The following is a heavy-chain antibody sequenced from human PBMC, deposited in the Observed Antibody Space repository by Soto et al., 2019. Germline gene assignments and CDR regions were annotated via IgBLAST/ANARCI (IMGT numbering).Heavy chain of an antibody. CDR3: ARNSDHFDS. V-gene: IGHV3-11*01. J-gene: IGHJ5*01. D-gene: IGHD6-13*01. CDR2: ISSSSRTI. Sequence: GGSLRLSCAATGFDLSDYYMSWIRQAPGKGLEWVSYISSSSRTIFYADSVRGRFTISRDNAENLVYLQMDSLRAEDTALYYCARNSDHFDSWGQGTLVTVS. CDR1: GFDLSDYY.